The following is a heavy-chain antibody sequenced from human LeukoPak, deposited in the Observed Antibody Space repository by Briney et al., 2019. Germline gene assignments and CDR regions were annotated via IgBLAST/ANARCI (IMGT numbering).Heavy chain of an antibody. J-gene: IGHJ4*02. CDR1: GGSISSYY. CDR3: ARVFRGNLYYFDY. Sequence: SSETLSLTCTVSGGSISSYYWSWIRQPPGKGLEWIGYIYYSGSTNYNPSLKSRVTISVDTSKNQFSLKLSSVTAADTAVYYRARVFRGNLYYFDYWGQGTLVTVSS. CDR2: IYYSGST. V-gene: IGHV4-59*01. D-gene: IGHD4-23*01.